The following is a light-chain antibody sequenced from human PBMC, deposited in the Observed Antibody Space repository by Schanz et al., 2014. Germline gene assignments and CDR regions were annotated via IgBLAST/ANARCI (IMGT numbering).Light chain of an antibody. CDR2: GAS. Sequence: ELVMTQSPATLSVSPGESATLSCRASQSISFNLAWYQQKPGQAPRLLIYGASSRATGIPDRFSGSGSGTDFTLTISRLEPEDFAVYYCQHYGTSSWTFGQGTKVEIK. J-gene: IGKJ1*01. CDR3: QHYGTSSWT. CDR1: QSISFN. V-gene: IGKV3-20*01.